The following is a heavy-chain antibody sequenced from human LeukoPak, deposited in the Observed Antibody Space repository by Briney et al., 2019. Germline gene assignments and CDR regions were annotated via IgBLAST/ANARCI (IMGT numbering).Heavy chain of an antibody. Sequence: GGCLRLSCAAAAFTFSNSAMNWVRQAPGKGLEWLSFMSSSGGDTYYADSVKGRFTISRDNSKNTLYLQMNSLRAEDTAVYYCAKGRWLADYWGQGTLVTVSS. J-gene: IGHJ4*02. CDR2: MSSSGGDT. CDR1: AFTFSNSA. V-gene: IGHV3-23*01. D-gene: IGHD6-19*01. CDR3: AKGRWLADY.